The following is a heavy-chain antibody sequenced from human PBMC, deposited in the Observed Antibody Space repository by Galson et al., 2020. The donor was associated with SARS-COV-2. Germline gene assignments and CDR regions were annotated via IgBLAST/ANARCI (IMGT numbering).Heavy chain of an antibody. CDR2: IYSEGSST. CDR1: GFTFSSYW. J-gene: IGHJ4*02. Sequence: ALHGASLKISCAVSGFTFSSYWMHWVRQAPGKGLVWVSRIYSEGSSTSYADSVKGRFTISGDNAKNTLYLQMNSLRAEDTAVYYCARGDMGNDYFDCWGQGTLVTVSS. V-gene: IGHV3-74*01. D-gene: IGHD7-27*01. CDR3: ARGDMGNDYFDC.